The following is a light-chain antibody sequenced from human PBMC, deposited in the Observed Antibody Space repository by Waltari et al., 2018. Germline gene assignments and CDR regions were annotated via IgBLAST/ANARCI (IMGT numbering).Light chain of an antibody. J-gene: IGKJ4*01. CDR2: GAS. CDR3: QQYSNRLT. V-gene: IGKV3-15*01. Sequence: EIVMTQPPPILSVSTGERAILSCRASQSVSSNLAWYQQKPGQAPRLLINGASTRATGIPARFSGSGSGTEFTLTISSLQSEDFAVYYCQQYSNRLTFGGGTKVEIK. CDR1: QSVSSN.